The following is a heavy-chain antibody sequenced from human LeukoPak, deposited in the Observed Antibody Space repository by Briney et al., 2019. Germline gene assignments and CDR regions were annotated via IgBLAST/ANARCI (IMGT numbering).Heavy chain of an antibody. CDR3: ARGRGYSYGYAPNYYYYMDV. Sequence: RPSETLSLTCAVYGGSFSGYYWSWIRQSPGKGLEWIGEINHSGSTNYNPSLKSRVTISVDTSKNQFSLKLSSVTAADTAVYYCARGRGYSYGYAPNYYYYMDVWGKGTTVTVSS. V-gene: IGHV4-34*01. CDR2: INHSGST. CDR1: GGSFSGYY. D-gene: IGHD5-18*01. J-gene: IGHJ6*03.